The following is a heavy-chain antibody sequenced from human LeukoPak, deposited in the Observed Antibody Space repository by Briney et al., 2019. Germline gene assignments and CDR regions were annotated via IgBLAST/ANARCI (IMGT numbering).Heavy chain of an antibody. CDR2: FFYSGST. D-gene: IGHD3-3*01. CDR1: GGSISSSTYY. CDR3: ASGTSTYYELYF. J-gene: IGHJ4*02. V-gene: IGHV4-39*01. Sequence: SETLSLTCTVSGGSISSSTYYWGWIRQPPGKGLEWIGSFFYSGSTYYNPSLKSRLTMSVDTSNNQFSLKLMSVTAADTAVYYCASGTSTYYELYFWGQGTLVTVSS.